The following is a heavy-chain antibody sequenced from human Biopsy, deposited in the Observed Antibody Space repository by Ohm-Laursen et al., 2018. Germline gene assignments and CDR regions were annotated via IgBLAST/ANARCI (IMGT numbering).Heavy chain of an antibody. CDR2: ITWNSGHI. CDR1: DFTFDDYA. D-gene: IGHD3-10*01. V-gene: IGHV3-9*01. J-gene: IGHJ6*02. CDR3: VKDIRRYFYGMDV. Sequence: SLRLSCTASDFTFDDYAMSWVRQRPGKGLEWVSGITWNSGHIAYADSVKGRFTVSRDNAKNVLWLQMNSLRVDDTAMYYCVKDIRRYFYGMDVWGQGTTVTVS.